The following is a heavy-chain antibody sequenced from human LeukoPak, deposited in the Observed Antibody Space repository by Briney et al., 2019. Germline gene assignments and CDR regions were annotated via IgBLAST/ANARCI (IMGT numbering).Heavy chain of an antibody. CDR2: IKQDGSEK. D-gene: IGHD2-15*01. J-gene: IGHJ6*03. Sequence: GGSLRLSCAASGFTFSSYWMSWVRQAPGKGLEGVANIKQDGSEKYYVDSVKGRFTIYRDNAKNSLYMQMNSLRAEDTAVYYCARDAFGVVDYYYYMDVWGKGTTVTVSS. CDR1: GFTFSSYW. CDR3: ARDAFGVVDYYYYMDV. V-gene: IGHV3-7*01.